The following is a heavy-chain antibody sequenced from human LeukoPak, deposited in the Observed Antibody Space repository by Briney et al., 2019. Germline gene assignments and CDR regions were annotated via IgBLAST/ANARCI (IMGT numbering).Heavy chain of an antibody. V-gene: IGHV4-59*01. CDR3: AREYYDVLTGDTKGIDF. D-gene: IGHD3-9*01. CDR2: IHSRGNT. CDR1: GGSISSYY. J-gene: IGHJ4*02. Sequence: SETLSLTCTVSGGSISSYYWTWIRQPPGKGLEWIGYIHSRGNTNYNPSLKSRVTMSVDTSKNQFSLKLNSVTAADAAVYYCAREYYDVLTGDTKGIDFWGQGTLVTVSS.